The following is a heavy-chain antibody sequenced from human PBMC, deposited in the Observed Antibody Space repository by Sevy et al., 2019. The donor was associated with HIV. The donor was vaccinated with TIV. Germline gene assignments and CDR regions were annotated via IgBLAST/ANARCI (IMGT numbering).Heavy chain of an antibody. CDR3: ARDPTYYDFWAGYYTGWFDP. J-gene: IGHJ5*02. Sequence: GGSLRLSFVGSGFRFSGYYMNWIRQAPGKGLEWVSYISGTGNTKYYTDSVKGRFTISRDNAKNSLYLEMNSLRVDDTAVYYCARDPTYYDFWAGYYTGWFDPWGQGTLVTVSS. V-gene: IGHV3-11*01. CDR1: GFRFSGYY. D-gene: IGHD3-3*01. CDR2: ISGTGNTK.